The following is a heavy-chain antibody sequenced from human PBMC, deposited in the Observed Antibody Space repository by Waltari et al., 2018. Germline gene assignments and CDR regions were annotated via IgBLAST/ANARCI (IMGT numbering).Heavy chain of an antibody. D-gene: IGHD6-6*01. V-gene: IGHV4-34*01. J-gene: IGHJ5*02. CDR1: GGSFSGYY. CDR3: ARVRKAARPGWFDP. CDR2: INHSGST. Sequence: QVQLQQWGAGLLKPSETLSLTCAVYGGSFSGYYWSWIRQPPGKGLEWIGEINHSGSTNYNPSLKSRVTISVDTSKNQFSLKLSSVTAADTAVYYCARVRKAARPGWFDPWGQGTLVTVSS.